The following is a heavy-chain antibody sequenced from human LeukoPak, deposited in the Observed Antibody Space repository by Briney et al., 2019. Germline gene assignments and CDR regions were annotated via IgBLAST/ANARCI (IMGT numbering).Heavy chain of an antibody. J-gene: IGHJ4*02. Sequence: GGSLRLSCEVFGFTFSTSAMSWVRQAPGKGLEWVSAISGSGGSTYYADSVKGRFTISRDNSKNTLYLQMNSLRAEDTAVYYCAKETEYDSRAYFDYWGQGTLVTVSS. CDR1: GFTFSTSA. D-gene: IGHD3-22*01. CDR2: ISGSGGST. V-gene: IGHV3-23*01. CDR3: AKETEYDSRAYFDY.